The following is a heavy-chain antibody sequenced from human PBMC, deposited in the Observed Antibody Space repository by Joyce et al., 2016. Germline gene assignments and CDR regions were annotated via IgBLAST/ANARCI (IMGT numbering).Heavy chain of an antibody. Sequence: SCVASGFFFGDFAMHWVRQGPGKGLEWVSGISYSSDSIGYGGAVKGRFTISRDNAKNSLYLQMKSLRPEETAVYYCSKEVGYCNGDDCYSGAFDVWGQGTMVTVSS. CDR2: ISYSSDSI. V-gene: IGHV3-9*01. CDR1: GFFFGDFA. D-gene: IGHD2-8*02. J-gene: IGHJ3*01. CDR3: SKEVGYCNGDDCYSGAFDV.